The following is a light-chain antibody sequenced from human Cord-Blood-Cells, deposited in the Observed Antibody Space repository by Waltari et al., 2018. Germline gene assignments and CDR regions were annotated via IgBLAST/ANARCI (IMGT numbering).Light chain of an antibody. CDR3: AAWDDSLSGWV. CDR1: SSNIGRNY. CDR2: RNL. V-gene: IGLV1-47*01. J-gene: IGLJ3*02. Sequence: QSVLTQPPSASGTPGQRVTISCSGSSSNIGRNYVYWYQQRPAPAPTPLIYRNLQRPSGVPDRFPGSRSATSASLAISGLRSEDEADYYCAAWDDSLSGWVFGGGTKLTIL.